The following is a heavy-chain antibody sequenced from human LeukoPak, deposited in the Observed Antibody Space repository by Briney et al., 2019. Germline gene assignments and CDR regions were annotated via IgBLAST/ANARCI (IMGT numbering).Heavy chain of an antibody. D-gene: IGHD6-19*01. CDR3: ARLTAVGTLAAFDI. J-gene: IGHJ3*02. CDR2: ISYDGSNK. CDR1: GFTFSSYG. Sequence: GGSLRLSCAASGFTFSSYGMHWVRQAPGKGLEWVAVISYDGSNKYYADSVKGRFTISRDNSKNTLYLQMNSLRAEDTAVYYCARLTAVGTLAAFDIWGQGTMVTVSS. V-gene: IGHV3-30*03.